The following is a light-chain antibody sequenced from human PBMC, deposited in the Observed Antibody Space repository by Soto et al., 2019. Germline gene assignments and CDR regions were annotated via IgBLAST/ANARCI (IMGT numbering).Light chain of an antibody. Sequence: EIVLTQSPATLSLSPGERATLSCRASQSVSSYLAWYQQKPGQAPRLLIYDASNRATGIPARCSGSGSGTDFTLTISSLEPEDFAVYYGQQRSNWPPTFGQGTKLEIK. CDR1: QSVSSY. V-gene: IGKV3-11*01. J-gene: IGKJ2*01. CDR3: QQRSNWPPT. CDR2: DAS.